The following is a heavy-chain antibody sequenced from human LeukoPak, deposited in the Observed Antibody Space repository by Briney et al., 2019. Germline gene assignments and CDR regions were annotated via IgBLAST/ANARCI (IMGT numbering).Heavy chain of an antibody. V-gene: IGHV1-2*02. Sequence: GASVKDSCKASGYTFTGYYMHWVRQAPGQGLEWMGWINPNSGGTNYAQKFQGRVTMTSDTYISTAYMELSRLRSDDTAVYYCASGDIVVVPAAPIDYWGQGTLVTVSS. CDR1: GYTFTGYY. CDR2: INPNSGGT. D-gene: IGHD2-2*01. J-gene: IGHJ4*02. CDR3: ASGDIVVVPAAPIDY.